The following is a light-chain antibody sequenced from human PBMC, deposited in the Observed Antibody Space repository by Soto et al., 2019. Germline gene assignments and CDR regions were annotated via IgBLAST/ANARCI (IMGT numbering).Light chain of an antibody. CDR1: QSVSTF. J-gene: IGKJ4*01. CDR3: QQRNSWPPLT. Sequence: EIVLTQSPATLSLSPGERATLYCGASQSVSTFLAWYQQKPGQAPRLLIYDASNRATGIPARFSGSGSGTDFTLTISSLEPEDFAVYYCQQRNSWPPLTFGGGTKVDIK. CDR2: DAS. V-gene: IGKV3-11*01.